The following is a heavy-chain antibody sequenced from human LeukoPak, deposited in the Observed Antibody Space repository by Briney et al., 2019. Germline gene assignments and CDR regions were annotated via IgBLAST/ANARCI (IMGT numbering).Heavy chain of an antibody. CDR1: GGSISSSNYY. CDR3: ARQRGYCSGGSCYGMFDY. V-gene: IGHV4-39*01. J-gene: IGHJ4*02. D-gene: IGHD2-15*01. CDR2: IYYSGSI. Sequence: PSETLSLXCTVSGGSISSSNYYWGWIRQPPGKGLEWIGSIYYSGSIYYNPSLKSRVTISVDTSKNQFSLKLTSVTAADTAVYYCARQRGYCSGGSCYGMFDYWGQGTLVTVSS.